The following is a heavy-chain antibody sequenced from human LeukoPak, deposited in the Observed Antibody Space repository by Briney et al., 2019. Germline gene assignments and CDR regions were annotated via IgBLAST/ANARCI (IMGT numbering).Heavy chain of an antibody. CDR3: AKDPGGYNMEDY. CDR2: ISGSGGST. D-gene: IGHD5-24*01. CDR1: GFTFSSYA. V-gene: IGHV3-23*01. J-gene: IGHJ4*02. Sequence: GGSLRLSCAASGFTFSSYAMSWVRQASGKGLEWVSAISGSGGSTYYADSVKGRFTISRDNSKNTLYLQMNSLRAEDTAVYYCAKDPGGYNMEDYWGQGTLVTVSS.